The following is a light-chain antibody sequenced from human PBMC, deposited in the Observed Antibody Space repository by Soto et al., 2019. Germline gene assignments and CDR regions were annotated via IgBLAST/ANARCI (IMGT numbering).Light chain of an antibody. CDR2: KAS. J-gene: IGKJ1*01. CDR1: QSISSW. CDR3: QQYNTYWT. V-gene: IGKV1-5*03. Sequence: DIQMTQSPSTLSASVGDRVTITCRASQSISSWLAWYQQKPRKAPKLLIYKASILESGVPSRFSGSGSGTEFTLTISSLQPDDFATYYCQQYNTYWTFGQGTKVEIK.